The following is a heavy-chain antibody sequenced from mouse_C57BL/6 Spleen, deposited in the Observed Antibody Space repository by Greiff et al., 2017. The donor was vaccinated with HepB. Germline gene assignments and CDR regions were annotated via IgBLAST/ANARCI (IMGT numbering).Heavy chain of an antibody. D-gene: IGHD2-3*01. Sequence: EVQVVESEGGLVQPGSSMKLSCTASGFTFSDYYMAWVRQVPEKGLEWVANINYDGSSTYYLDSLKCRFIISRDNAKNILYLQMSSLKSEDTATYYCARIYDGYYVLLDDWGQGTTLTVSS. V-gene: IGHV5-16*01. CDR1: GFTFSDYY. J-gene: IGHJ2*01. CDR2: INYDGSST. CDR3: ARIYDGYYVLLDD.